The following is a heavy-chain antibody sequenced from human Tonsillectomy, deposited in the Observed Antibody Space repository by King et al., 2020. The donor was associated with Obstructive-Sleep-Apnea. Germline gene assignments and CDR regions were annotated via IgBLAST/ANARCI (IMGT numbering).Heavy chain of an antibody. CDR3: ARLNVPSHYDSLTGYPRGGFDY. Sequence: QLQESGPGLVKPSGTLSLTCTVSGGSISSSSYYWGWIRQPPGKGLEWIGSIYYSGSTYYNPSLKSRVTISVDTSKNQFSLKLSSVTAADTAVYYCARLNVPSHYDSLTGYPRGGFDYWGQGTLVTVSS. V-gene: IGHV4-39*01. D-gene: IGHD3-9*01. CDR2: IYYSGST. CDR1: GGSISSSSYY. J-gene: IGHJ4*02.